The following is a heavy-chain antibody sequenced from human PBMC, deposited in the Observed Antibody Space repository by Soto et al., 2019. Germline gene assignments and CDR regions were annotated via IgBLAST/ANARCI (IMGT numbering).Heavy chain of an antibody. CDR1: GGSISSYY. J-gene: IGHJ5*02. CDR2: IYYSGST. CDR3: ARALFRSAAIYNWFDP. Sequence: PSETLSLTCTVSGGSISSYYWSWIRQPPGKGLEWIGYIYYSGSTNYNPSLKSRVTISVDTSKNQFSLKLSSVTAADTAVYYCARALFRSAAIYNWFDPWGQGTLVTVSS. D-gene: IGHD2-2*01. V-gene: IGHV4-59*01.